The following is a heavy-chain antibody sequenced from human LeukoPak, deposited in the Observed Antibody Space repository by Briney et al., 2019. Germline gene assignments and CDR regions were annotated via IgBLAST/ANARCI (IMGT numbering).Heavy chain of an antibody. CDR1: GFTFSSYA. V-gene: IGHV3-23*01. D-gene: IGHD6-19*01. Sequence: GGSLRLSCAASGFTFSSYAMSWVRQAPGKGLEWVSAISGSGGSTYYADSVKGRFTISRDNSKNTLYLQMNSLRADDTAVYYCARDRSSGWYVYDYWGQGTLVTVSS. J-gene: IGHJ4*02. CDR2: ISGSGGST. CDR3: ARDRSSGWYVYDY.